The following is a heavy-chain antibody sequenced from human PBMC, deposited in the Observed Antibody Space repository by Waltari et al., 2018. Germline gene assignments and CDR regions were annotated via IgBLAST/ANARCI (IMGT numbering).Heavy chain of an antibody. CDR2: VSYSGTT. V-gene: IGHV4-39*01. CDR1: GVSITSNRHH. CDR3: ATYMGASVGTAAFDV. J-gene: IGHJ3*01. Sequence: QLQPQESGPRLVRPSETLCLICRVSGVSITSNRHHWAWIRQSPGQGLEWIGTVSYSGTTYISPSLKSRVSVSRDTSKNRVSLILGSVTAADMAVYYCATYMGASVGTAAFDVWGQGTMVTVSS. D-gene: IGHD1-1*01.